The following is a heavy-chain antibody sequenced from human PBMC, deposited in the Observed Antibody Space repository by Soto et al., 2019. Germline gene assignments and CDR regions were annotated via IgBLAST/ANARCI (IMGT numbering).Heavy chain of an antibody. CDR3: ANMGGVTMNRHIDY. CDR2: ISGGGGTK. CDR1: GFTFSSYG. Sequence: EVQLLESGGGLVEPGGSLRRSCAASGFTFSSYGISWVRQAPGKGLELISVISGGGGTKYYADSVQGRFTTSRDSSKHTLYLQLKSMRADDKAVYYWANMGGVTMNRHIDYWGQGTLFTVSS. J-gene: IGHJ4*02. V-gene: IGHV3-23*01. D-gene: IGHD3-3*01.